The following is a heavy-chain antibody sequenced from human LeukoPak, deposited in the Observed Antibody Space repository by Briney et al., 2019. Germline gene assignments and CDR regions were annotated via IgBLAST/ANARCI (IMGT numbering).Heavy chain of an antibody. J-gene: IGHJ4*02. Sequence: SETLSLTCAVYGGSFSGYYWSWIRQPPGKGLEWIGEINHSGSTNYNPSLKSRVTISVDTSKNQFSLKLSSVTAADTAVYYCARGGWLLGPDYWGQGTLVTVSS. CDR2: INHSGST. D-gene: IGHD5-12*01. V-gene: IGHV4-34*01. CDR3: ARGGWLLGPDY. CDR1: GGSFSGYY.